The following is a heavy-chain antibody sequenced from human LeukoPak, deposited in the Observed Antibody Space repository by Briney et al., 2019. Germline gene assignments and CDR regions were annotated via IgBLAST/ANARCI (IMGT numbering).Heavy chain of an antibody. CDR1: GGSISSGDYY. CDR3: AREHLTIFGVVDY. J-gene: IGHJ4*02. V-gene: IGHV4-30-4*08. D-gene: IGHD3-3*01. Sequence: KPSQTLSLTCTVSGGSISSGDYYWSWIRQPPGKGLEWIGYIYYSGSTYYNPSLKSRVTISVDTSKNQFSLKLSSVTAADTAVYYCAREHLTIFGVVDYWGQGTLVTVSS. CDR2: IYYSGST.